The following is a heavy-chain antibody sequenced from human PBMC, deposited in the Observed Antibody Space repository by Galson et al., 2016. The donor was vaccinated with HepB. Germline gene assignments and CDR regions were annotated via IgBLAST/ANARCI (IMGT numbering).Heavy chain of an antibody. CDR2: IHYSGST. Sequence: ETLSLTCTVSAGSVSSSSYYWSWIRQPPGKGLEWIGYIHYSGSTNYNSTLKSRVTISADTSRNQFSLRLNSVTAADTAVYYCARDIRGSRTYGTSFDYWGQGTLVTVSS. J-gene: IGHJ4*02. V-gene: IGHV4-61*01. D-gene: IGHD6-13*01. CDR1: AGSVSSSSYY. CDR3: ARDIRGSRTYGTSFDY.